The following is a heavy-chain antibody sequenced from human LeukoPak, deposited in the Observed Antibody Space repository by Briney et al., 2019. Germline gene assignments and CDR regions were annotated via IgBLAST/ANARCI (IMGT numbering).Heavy chain of an antibody. D-gene: IGHD4-17*01. CDR2: ISYSGNTI. CDR3: ARDRFEAYGDTELGY. V-gene: IGHV3-11*04. CDR1: GFTFSDYY. Sequence: PGGSLRLSCAASGFTFSDYYMSWVRQAPGKGLEWLSQISYSGNTINYLDSVGGRFTISRDNAKNLLYLHMNSLRAEDTAVYYCARDRFEAYGDTELGYWGQGTLVTVSS. J-gene: IGHJ4*02.